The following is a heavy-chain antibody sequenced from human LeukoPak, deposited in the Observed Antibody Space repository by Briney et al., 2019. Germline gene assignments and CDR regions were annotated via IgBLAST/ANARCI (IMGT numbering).Heavy chain of an antibody. CDR1: GDSIRSYY. CDR3: ARDPHPDIVATT. V-gene: IGHV4-38-2*02. CDR2: IYHSGST. Sequence: SETLSLTCTVSGDSIRSYYWSWIRQPPGKGLEWIGSIYHSGSTYYNPSLKSRVTISVDTSKNQFSLKLSSVTAADTAVYYCARDPHPDIVATTWGQGTLVTVSS. D-gene: IGHD5-12*01. J-gene: IGHJ5*02.